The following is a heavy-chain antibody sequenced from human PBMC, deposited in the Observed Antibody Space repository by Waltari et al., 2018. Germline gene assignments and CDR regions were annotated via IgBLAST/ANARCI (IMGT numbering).Heavy chain of an antibody. CDR1: GYTFIDYF. CDR2: IDPEEGET. V-gene: IGHV1-69-2*01. Sequence: EVQLVQSGAEVKKPGATVKISCKASGYTFIDYFMHWVQKAPGKGLEWVGRIDPEEGETVYAEKFQGRVTITADTSTDTSYLELSSLRSDDTAVYYCAPLPGGSGQTFDYWGQGTLLTVSS. CDR3: APLPGGSGQTFDY. D-gene: IGHD3-10*01. J-gene: IGHJ4*02.